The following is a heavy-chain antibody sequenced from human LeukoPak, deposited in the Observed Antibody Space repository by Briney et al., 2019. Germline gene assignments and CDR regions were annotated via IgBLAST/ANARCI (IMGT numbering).Heavy chain of an antibody. V-gene: IGHV3-74*01. Sequence: GGSLRLSCAASGFTFSSYWMHWVRQVPGKGLVWVSHINNDGSSTSYADSVKGRFTISRDNAKNTLYLQVNSLRDEDTAVYYCARVRGGDTKDFDYWGQGTLVTVSS. CDR1: GFTFSSYW. D-gene: IGHD2-8*01. CDR3: ARVRGGDTKDFDY. J-gene: IGHJ4*02. CDR2: INNDGSST.